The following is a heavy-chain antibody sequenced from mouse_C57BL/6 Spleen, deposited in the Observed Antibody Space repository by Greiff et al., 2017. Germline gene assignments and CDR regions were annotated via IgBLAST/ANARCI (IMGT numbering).Heavy chain of an antibody. CDR1: GYTFTSYT. CDR3: ASPLSYYFDY. V-gene: IGHV1-4*01. J-gene: IGHJ2*01. Sequence: QVQLQQSGAELARPGASVKMSCKASGYTFTSYTMHWVKQRPGQGLEWIGYINPSSGYTKYNQKFKDKATLTADKSSSTAYMQLSSLTSEDSAVYNCASPLSYYFDYRGQGTTRPVPS. CDR2: INPSSGYT.